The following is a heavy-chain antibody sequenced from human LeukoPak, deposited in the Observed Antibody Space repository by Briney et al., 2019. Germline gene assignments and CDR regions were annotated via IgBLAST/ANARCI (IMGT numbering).Heavy chain of an antibody. CDR2: IYHSGST. V-gene: IGHV4-61*08. CDR1: GASVSSGGSY. CDR3: ARRGGAGRSFDY. D-gene: IGHD2-21*01. J-gene: IGHJ4*02. Sequence: SETLSLTCTVPGASVSSGGSYWSWIRLPPGKGLEWIGNIYHSGSTNYNPSLKSRVPISVHTSKNQLSLKVTSVTAADTAVYYCARRGGAGRSFDYWGQGTLVTVSS.